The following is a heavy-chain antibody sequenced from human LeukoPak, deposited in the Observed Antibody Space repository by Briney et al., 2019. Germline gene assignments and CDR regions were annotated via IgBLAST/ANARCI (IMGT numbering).Heavy chain of an antibody. Sequence: PPETLSLTCAVSGGSISSSNWWSWVRQPPGKGLEWIGEIYHSGSTNYNPSLKSRVTISVDKSKNQFSLKLSSVTAADTAVYYCAREPGDYPTAGFDYWGQETLVTVSS. V-gene: IGHV4-4*03. CDR3: AREPGDYPTAGFDY. J-gene: IGHJ4*02. CDR1: GGSISSSNW. CDR2: IYHSGST. D-gene: IGHD4-17*01.